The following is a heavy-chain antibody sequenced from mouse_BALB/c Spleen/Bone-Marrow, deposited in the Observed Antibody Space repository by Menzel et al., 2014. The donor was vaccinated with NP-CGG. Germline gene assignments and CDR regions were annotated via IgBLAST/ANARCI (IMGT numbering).Heavy chain of an antibody. CDR2: IDPANGNT. J-gene: IGHJ4*01. V-gene: IGHV14-3*02. D-gene: IGHD4-1*01. CDR3: ARWEYYAMDY. CDR1: GFNIKDTY. Sequence: DVQLQESGAELVKPGASVKLSCTASGFNIKDTYMHWVKQGPEQGLEWIGRIDPANGNTKYDPKFQGKATITADTSSNTAYLQLSSLTSEDTAVYYCARWEYYAMDYWGQGTSVTVSS.